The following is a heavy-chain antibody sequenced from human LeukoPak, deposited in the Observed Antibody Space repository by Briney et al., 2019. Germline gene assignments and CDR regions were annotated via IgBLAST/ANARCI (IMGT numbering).Heavy chain of an antibody. CDR1: GGSFSGYY. J-gene: IGHJ5*02. D-gene: IGHD3-10*01. V-gene: IGHV4-34*01. Sequence: PSETLSLTCAVYGGSFSGYYWSWIRQPPGKGLEWVGEINHSGSTNCNPSPKSRVTISVEKTKKQFLLKLSSVAAADTAVYYCASQRLRRDRILWFGESRAYNWFDPWGKGTLVTVSS. CDR2: INHSGST. CDR3: ASQRLRRDRILWFGESRAYNWFDP.